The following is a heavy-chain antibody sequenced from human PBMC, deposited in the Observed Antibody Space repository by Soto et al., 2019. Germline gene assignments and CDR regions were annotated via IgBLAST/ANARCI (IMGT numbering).Heavy chain of an antibody. CDR1: GFSFSSAW. J-gene: IGHJ4*01. CDR2: IKSKTDGGTT. V-gene: IGHV3-15*07. CDR3: TTDSLFRIDF. Sequence: EVQLVESGGGLVEPGGSLRLSCAASGFSFSSAWINWVRQTPGRGLELVGRIKSKTDGGTTDFAARVKGRFAISRDGSIDTMYMQMNSLKSEDTGVNYCTTDSLFRIDFWGLVTLVTVSS.